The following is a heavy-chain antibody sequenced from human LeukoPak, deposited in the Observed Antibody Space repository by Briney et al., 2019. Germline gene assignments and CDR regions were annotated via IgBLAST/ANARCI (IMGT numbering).Heavy chain of an antibody. D-gene: IGHD2-2*01. CDR1: GGSCSGYY. Sequence: PSETLSLTCAVYGGSCSGYYWSWVRQPPGKGLEWIGEINHSGSTNYNPSLKSRVTISVDTSKNQFSLKLSSVTAADTAVYYCASVHCSSTSCYVSDAFDIWGQGTMVTVSS. V-gene: IGHV4-34*01. J-gene: IGHJ3*02. CDR3: ASVHCSSTSCYVSDAFDI. CDR2: INHSGST.